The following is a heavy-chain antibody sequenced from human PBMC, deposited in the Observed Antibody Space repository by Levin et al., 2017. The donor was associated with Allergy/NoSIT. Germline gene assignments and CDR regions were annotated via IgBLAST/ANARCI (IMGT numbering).Heavy chain of an antibody. CDR2: IRNKEYGEKT. CDR3: TRGYSGYYAEYFYH. Sequence: LPGGSLRLSCTVSGFTFGNYAMSWVRQAPGKGLEWVSFIRNKEYGEKTEYAASVRGRFTISRDDSKSIAYLQMSSLTTEDTAVYYCTRGYSGYYAEYFYHWGQGTLVTVSS. CDR1: GFTFGNYA. J-gene: IGHJ1*01. V-gene: IGHV3-49*04. D-gene: IGHD5-12*01.